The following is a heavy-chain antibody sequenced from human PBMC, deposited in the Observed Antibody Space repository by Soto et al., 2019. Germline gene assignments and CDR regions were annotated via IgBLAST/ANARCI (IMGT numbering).Heavy chain of an antibody. Sequence: EVQLVESGGGLVQPGESLRLSCAASGFTFNDYWMHWDRQVPGKGLVWVSRINTDGSSTSYADSVKGRFTISRDNAKNTLSLQMSSLRVEDTAMYYCARGGTYNYGPRGTRVADFWGQGTLVTVSS. CDR1: GFTFNDYW. D-gene: IGHD5-18*01. V-gene: IGHV3-74*01. CDR3: ARGGTYNYGPRGTRVADF. CDR2: INTDGSST. J-gene: IGHJ4*02.